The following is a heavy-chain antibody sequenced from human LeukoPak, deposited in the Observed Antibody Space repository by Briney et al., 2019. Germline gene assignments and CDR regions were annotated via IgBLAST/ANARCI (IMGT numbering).Heavy chain of an antibody. V-gene: IGHV1-2*02. CDR2: INPNSGGT. J-gene: IGHJ4*02. Sequence: VASVKVSCKASGYTFTGYYMHWVRQAPGQGVEWLGWINPNSGGTNYAQKFQGRVTMTRDTSISTAYMELSRLRSDDTAVYYCARGFSYGTGYYFDYWGQGTLVTVSS. D-gene: IGHD5-18*01. CDR3: ARGFSYGTGYYFDY. CDR1: GYTFTGYY.